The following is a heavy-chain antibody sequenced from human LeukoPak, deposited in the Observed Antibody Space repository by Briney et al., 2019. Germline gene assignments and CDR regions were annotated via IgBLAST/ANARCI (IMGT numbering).Heavy chain of an antibody. D-gene: IGHD3-9*01. J-gene: IGHJ4*02. CDR3: ARGRGLRYFDWLLQGDFDY. V-gene: IGHV1-8*01. CDR1: GYTFTSYD. CDR2: MNPNSGNT. Sequence: ASVKVSCKASGYTFTSYDINWVRQATGQGLEWMGWMNPNSGNTGYAQKLQGRVTMTRNTSISTAYMELSSVRSEDTAVYYCARGRGLRYFDWLLQGDFDYWGQGTLVTVS.